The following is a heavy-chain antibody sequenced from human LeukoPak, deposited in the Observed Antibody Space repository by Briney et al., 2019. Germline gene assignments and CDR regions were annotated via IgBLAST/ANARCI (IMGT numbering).Heavy chain of an antibody. CDR2: ISSSGSTI. Sequence: PGGSLRLSCAASGFTFSSYEMNWVRQAPGKGLEWVSYISSSGSTIYYADSVKGRFTISRDNAKNSLYLQMNSLRAKDTAVYYCARDEGSTYYYYYYMDVWGKGTTVTVSS. CDR1: GFTFSSYE. V-gene: IGHV3-48*03. CDR3: ARDEGSTYYYYYYMDV. J-gene: IGHJ6*03.